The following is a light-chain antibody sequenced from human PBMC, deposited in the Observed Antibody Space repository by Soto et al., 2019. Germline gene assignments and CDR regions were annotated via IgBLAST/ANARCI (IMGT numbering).Light chain of an antibody. CDR1: SSDVGSYNL. J-gene: IGLJ2*01. Sequence: QSVLTQPASVSGSPGQSITISCTGTSSDVGSYNLVSWYQQHPGKAPKLMIYEVSKRPSGVSNRFSGSKSGNTASLTISGLQAEDEAEYYCCSYAGSSTFDVVFGGGTKLTVL. V-gene: IGLV2-23*02. CDR2: EVS. CDR3: CSYAGSSTFDVV.